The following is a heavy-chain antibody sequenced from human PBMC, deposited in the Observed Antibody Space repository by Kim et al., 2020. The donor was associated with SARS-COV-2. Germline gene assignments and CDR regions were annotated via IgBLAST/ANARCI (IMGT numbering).Heavy chain of an antibody. V-gene: IGHV4-59*01. CDR1: GGSIGSYY. Sequence: SETLSLTCSVSGGSIGSYYWSWIRQPPGKGLEWIGYIYYTGTTNYNASLKSRVTISVDTSNNQFSLKLTSVTAADTAVYYCARGGYSGSWYDYWGQGTLV. CDR3: ARGGYSGSWYDY. D-gene: IGHD6-13*01. J-gene: IGHJ4*02. CDR2: IYYTGTT.